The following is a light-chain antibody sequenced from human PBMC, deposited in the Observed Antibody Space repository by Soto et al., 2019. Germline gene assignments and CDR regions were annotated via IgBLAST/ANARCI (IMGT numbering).Light chain of an antibody. CDR3: QQYNNWPLT. Sequence: EIGMTQSAATLSVSPGERATLSCRASQSVSSNLAWYQQKPGQAPRLLIYGASTRATGIPARFSGSGSGTEFTLTISSLQSEDFAVYYCQQYNNWPLTFGGGTKVDI. V-gene: IGKV3-15*01. CDR2: GAS. J-gene: IGKJ4*01. CDR1: QSVSSN.